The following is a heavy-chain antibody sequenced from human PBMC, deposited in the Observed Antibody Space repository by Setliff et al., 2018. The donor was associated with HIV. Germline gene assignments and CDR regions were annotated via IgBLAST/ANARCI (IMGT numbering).Heavy chain of an antibody. V-gene: IGHV5-51*01. CDR3: VRYSGSSYKSNWFDP. D-gene: IGHD1-26*01. J-gene: IGHJ5*02. CDR2: IYPDDSNT. Sequence: GESLKISCKTSGYEFYGWWIGWVRQKPGKGLEWMGIIYPDDSNTRYSPSFRGQVTISADMSISTAYLQWSSLQASDTAMYNCVRYSGSSYKSNWFDPWGQGTRVTVS. CDR1: GYEFYGWW.